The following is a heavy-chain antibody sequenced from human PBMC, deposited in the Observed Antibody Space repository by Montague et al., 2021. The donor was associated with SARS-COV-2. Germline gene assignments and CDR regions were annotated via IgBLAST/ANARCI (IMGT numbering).Heavy chain of an antibody. V-gene: IGHV4-34*01. D-gene: IGHD2-15*01. J-gene: IGHJ6*02. CDR3: ARGSGCSGGSCYSEWDPYYYDGMDV. Sequence: SETLSLTCSGLGSSNSGADRKSTRLNPSHTWVSYAVISLRKSTNYNPSLKSRVTISVDTSKNQFSLKLGSVTAADTAVYYCARGSGCSGGSCYSEWDPYYYDGMDVWGQGTTVTVAS. CDR2: ISLRKST. CDR1: GSSNSGAD.